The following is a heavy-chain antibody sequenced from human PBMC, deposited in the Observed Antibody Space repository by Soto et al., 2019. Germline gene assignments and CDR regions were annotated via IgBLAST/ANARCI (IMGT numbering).Heavy chain of an antibody. CDR2: ISYDGSNK. CDR1: GFTFSSYA. CDR3: ARVRGSSFTKYYDFWSGPDYYYGMDV. V-gene: IGHV3-30-3*01. J-gene: IGHJ6*02. Sequence: GGSLRLSCAASGFTFSSYAMHWARQAPGKGLEWVAVISYDGSNKYYADSVKGRFTISRDNSKNTLYLQMNSLRAEDTAVYYCARVRGSSFTKYYDFWSGPDYYYGMDVWGQGTTVTVSS. D-gene: IGHD3-3*01.